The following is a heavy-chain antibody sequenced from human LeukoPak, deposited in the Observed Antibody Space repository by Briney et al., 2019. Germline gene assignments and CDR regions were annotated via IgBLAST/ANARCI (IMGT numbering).Heavy chain of an antibody. Sequence: AGGSLRLSCAASGFTFSGYWMHWVRQAPGKGLVWVSGINTDGTSVNYMDSVKGRLTISRDNAKNTLFLQMNSLRAEDTAVYYCARSGFCTSGGCYYDYWGQGILVTVSS. CDR3: ARSGFCTSGGCYYDY. CDR2: INTDGTSV. D-gene: IGHD2-8*01. CDR1: GFTFSGYW. J-gene: IGHJ4*02. V-gene: IGHV3-74*01.